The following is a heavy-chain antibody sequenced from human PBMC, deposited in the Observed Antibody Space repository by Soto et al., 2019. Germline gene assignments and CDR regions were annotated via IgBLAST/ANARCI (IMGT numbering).Heavy chain of an antibody. CDR2: IDPSDSHT. Sequence: PGESLELSCKGSGCCFAGYLITWVRPKPGEGLEWMGRIDPSDSHTYYSPSFRGHVTISVTKSITTVFLQWSSLSASDTAMYYYARQIYDSDTGPNFQYSFDSWGQGTPVTVSS. V-gene: IGHV5-10-1*01. D-gene: IGHD3-22*01. CDR3: ARQIYDSDTGPNFQYSFDS. CDR1: GCCFAGYL. J-gene: IGHJ4*02.